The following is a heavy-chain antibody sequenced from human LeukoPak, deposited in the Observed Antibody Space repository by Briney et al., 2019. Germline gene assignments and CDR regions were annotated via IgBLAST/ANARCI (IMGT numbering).Heavy chain of an antibody. CDR1: GFTFSTYA. J-gene: IGHJ6*02. Sequence: GGSLILSCAASGFTFSTYAMTWVRQAPGEGLEWVSSISSSSSFIYYADSVRGRFTISRDNAKNSLHLQMNSLRAEDTAVYYCARMGYCSSTSCYGMDVWGQGTTVTVSS. V-gene: IGHV3-21*01. CDR2: ISSSSSFI. CDR3: ARMGYCSSTSCYGMDV. D-gene: IGHD2-2*01.